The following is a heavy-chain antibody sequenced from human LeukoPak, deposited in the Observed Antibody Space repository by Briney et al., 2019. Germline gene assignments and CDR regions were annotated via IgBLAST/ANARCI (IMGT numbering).Heavy chain of an antibody. CDR2: ISYDGSNK. D-gene: IGHD6-6*01. J-gene: IGHJ4*02. V-gene: IGHV3-30*01. CDR1: GFTFSSYA. Sequence: GGSLRLSCAASGFTFSSYAMHWVRQAPGKGLEWVAVISYDGSNKYYADSVKGRFTISRDNSKNTLYLQMNSLRAEDTAVYYCAREGSSFFFDHWGQGTLVTVSS. CDR3: AREGSSFFFDH.